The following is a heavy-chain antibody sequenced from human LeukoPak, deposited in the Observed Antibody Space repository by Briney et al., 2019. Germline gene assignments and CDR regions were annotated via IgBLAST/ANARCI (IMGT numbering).Heavy chain of an antibody. CDR1: GFTFRSYT. D-gene: IGHD6-19*01. Sequence: GGSLRLSCAASGFTFRSYTMNWVRQAPGKGLEWVSGISGSGGSTFYVDSVKGRFTISRDNSKNTLYMQINSLRAEDAAVYYCAKNSGWYWYDAFDIWGQGTMVTVSS. V-gene: IGHV3-23*01. CDR3: AKNSGWYWYDAFDI. J-gene: IGHJ3*02. CDR2: ISGSGGST.